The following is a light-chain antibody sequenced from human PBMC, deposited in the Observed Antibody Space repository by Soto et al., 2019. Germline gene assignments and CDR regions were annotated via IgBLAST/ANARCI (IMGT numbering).Light chain of an antibody. J-gene: IGKJ1*01. CDR1: QSVGGN. V-gene: IGKV3D-15*01. CDR3: QQAKSCPRT. CDR2: GAS. Sequence: VFTQSPGSMSLSPGAXXTLSFRASQSVGGNVAWYQQIPGQPPKLLIFGASSRATGIADKFSGSGSGTDFTLTISSLQPEDFATYYCQQAKSCPRTFGQGTKVDI.